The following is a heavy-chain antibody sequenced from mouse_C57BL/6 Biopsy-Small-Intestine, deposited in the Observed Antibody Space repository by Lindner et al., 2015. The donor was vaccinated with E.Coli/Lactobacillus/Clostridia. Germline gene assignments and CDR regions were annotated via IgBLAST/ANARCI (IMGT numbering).Heavy chain of an antibody. Sequence: VQLQESGPELVKPGDSVKMSCKASGYTFTGFYMDWVKQSHGKSLEWIGYIYPNNGGTSYNQKFKGRATLTVDKSSSTAYMELHSMTSEDSAVYYCARRMGPYAMDYWGQGTSVTVSS. V-gene: IGHV1-34*02. J-gene: IGHJ4*01. CDR3: ARRMGPYAMDY. D-gene: IGHD4-1*01. CDR1: GYTFTGFY. CDR2: IYPNNGGT.